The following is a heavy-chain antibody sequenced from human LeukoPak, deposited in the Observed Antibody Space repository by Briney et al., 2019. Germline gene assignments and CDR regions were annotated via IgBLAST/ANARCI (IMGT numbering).Heavy chain of an antibody. CDR1: GGSISSYY. V-gene: IGHV4-4*07. CDR2: IYTSGST. J-gene: IGHJ3*02. CDR3: ARHRRIAARLVGAFDI. D-gene: IGHD6-6*01. Sequence: SETLSLTCTVSGGSISSYYWSWIRQPAGKGLEWIGRIYTSGSTNYNPSLKSRVTMSVDTSKNQFSLKLSSVTAADTAVYYCARHRRIAARLVGAFDIWGQGTMVTVSS.